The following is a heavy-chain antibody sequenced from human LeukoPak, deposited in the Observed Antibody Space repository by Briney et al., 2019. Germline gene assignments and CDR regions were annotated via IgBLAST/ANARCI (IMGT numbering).Heavy chain of an antibody. D-gene: IGHD2-21*02. Sequence: GESLKISCKVSGYNFTTYWIAWVRQMPGKGLEWMGIIYPGDSDTRYSPPFQGQVTISADKSINTAYLQWSNLKASDTAMYYCTRLVTDKQLFTFWDQGTLVTVSS. V-gene: IGHV5-51*01. CDR1: GYNFTTYW. J-gene: IGHJ4*02. CDR3: TRLVTDKQLFTF. CDR2: IYPGDSDT.